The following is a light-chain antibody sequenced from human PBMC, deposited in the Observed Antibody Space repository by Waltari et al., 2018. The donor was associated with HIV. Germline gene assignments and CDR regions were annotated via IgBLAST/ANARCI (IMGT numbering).Light chain of an antibody. J-gene: IGLJ2*01. V-gene: IGLV2-11*01. CDR3: CSYAGDYTFVL. CDR2: DVS. Sequence: QSALTQPRSVSGSPGQSVTISCTGTNSDVGGYNYVSWYQQHPGKAPKLMIYDVSKRPSGVPDRFSGSKSGNTASLTISGLQAEDEADYYCCSYAGDYTFVLFGGGTKLTVL. CDR1: NSDVGGYNY.